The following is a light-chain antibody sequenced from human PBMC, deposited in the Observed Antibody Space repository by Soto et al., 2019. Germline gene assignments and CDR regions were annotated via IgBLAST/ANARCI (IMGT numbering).Light chain of an antibody. J-gene: IGLJ1*01. CDR1: YGSVSTSYY. CDR2: STN. Sequence: QPVVTQEPSFSVSPGGTVTLTCGLSYGSVSTSYYPSWYQQTPGQAPRTLIYSTNTRSSGVPDRFSGSILGNKAALTITGAQADDESDYYCVLYMGSGTLYVFGTGTKVTVL. CDR3: VLYMGSGTLYV. V-gene: IGLV8-61*01.